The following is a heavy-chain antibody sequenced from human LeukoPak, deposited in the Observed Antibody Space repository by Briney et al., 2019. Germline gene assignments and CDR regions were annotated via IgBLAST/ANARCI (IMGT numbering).Heavy chain of an antibody. J-gene: IGHJ6*03. CDR3: TRGPSYYMDV. CDR1: GFTFSSYA. Sequence: GGSLRLSCAASGFTFSSYAMHWVRQAPGKGLEYVSAISSNGGSTYYANSVKGRFTISRDNSKNTLYLQMGSLRAEDMAVYYCTRGPSYYMDVWGKGTTVTVSS. CDR2: ISSNGGST. V-gene: IGHV3-64*01.